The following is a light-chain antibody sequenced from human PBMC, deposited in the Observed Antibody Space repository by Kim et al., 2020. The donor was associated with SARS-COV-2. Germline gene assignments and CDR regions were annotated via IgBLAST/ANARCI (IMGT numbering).Light chain of an antibody. Sequence: SAAVGDRVTITCRESQRIGSYLNWYQQKPGKATNLLNYAASILQSGVPARFSGSGSGTDFTLTITSLQPEDFATYFCKQSYSTPYTFGQGTKLEI. V-gene: IGKV1-39*01. J-gene: IGKJ2*01. CDR2: AAS. CDR3: KQSYSTPYT. CDR1: QRIGSY.